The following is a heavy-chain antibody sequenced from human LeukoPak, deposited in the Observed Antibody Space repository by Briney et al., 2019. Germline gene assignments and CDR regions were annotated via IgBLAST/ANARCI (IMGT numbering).Heavy chain of an antibody. J-gene: IGHJ4*02. CDR2: ISAYNGNT. CDR1: GYTFTSYG. D-gene: IGHD3-10*01. V-gene: IGHV1-18*01. Sequence: ASVKVSCKASGYTFTSYGFNWVRQAPGQGLEWMGWISAYNGNTNSAQKFQGRVSMTTDTSTSTTYMELRSLRSDDTAVYYCARVPDTMVRGVITVHFDYWGQGTLATVSS. CDR3: ARVPDTMVRGVITVHFDY.